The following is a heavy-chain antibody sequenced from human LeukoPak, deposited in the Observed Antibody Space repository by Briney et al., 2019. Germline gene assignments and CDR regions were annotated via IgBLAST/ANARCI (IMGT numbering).Heavy chain of an antibody. CDR3: ARELTSQRGYDFWGGSPSSFDY. J-gene: IGHJ4*02. V-gene: IGHV1-69*13. CDR2: IIPIFGTA. D-gene: IGHD3-3*01. CDR1: GGTFSSYA. Sequence: SVKVSCKASGGTFSSYAISWVRQAPGQGLEWMGGIIPIFGTANYAQKFQGRVTITADESTSTAYMELSSLRSEDTAVYYCARELTSQRGYDFWGGSPSSFDYWGQGTLVTVSS.